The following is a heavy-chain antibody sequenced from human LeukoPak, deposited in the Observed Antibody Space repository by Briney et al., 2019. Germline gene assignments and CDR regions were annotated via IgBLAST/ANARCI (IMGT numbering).Heavy chain of an antibody. CDR3: ARARVTPYYFDY. J-gene: IGHJ4*02. CDR2: INSDGSST. D-gene: IGHD2-21*02. CDR1: GFTFSSYS. V-gene: IGHV3-74*01. Sequence: GGSLRLSCAASGFTFSSYSMNWVRQAPGKGLVWVSRINSDGSSTSYADSVKGRFTISRDNAKNTLYLQMNSLRAEDTAVYYCARARVTPYYFDYWGQGTLVTVSS.